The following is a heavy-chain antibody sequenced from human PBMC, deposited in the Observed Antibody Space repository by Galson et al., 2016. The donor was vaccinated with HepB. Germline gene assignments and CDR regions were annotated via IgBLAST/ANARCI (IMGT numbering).Heavy chain of an antibody. J-gene: IGHJ5*02. V-gene: IGHV6-1*01. CDR3: ARDVYYSLVEGSWFDP. CDR2: TYYRSKWYN. Sequence: CAISGDSVSSNSAAWNWIRQSPSRGLEWLGRTYYRSKWYNDYAVSVKSRITINPDTSKNQFSLQLNSVTPEDTAVYYCARDVYYSLVEGSWFDPWGQGTLVTVSS. D-gene: IGHD2-8*01. CDR1: GDSVSSNSAA.